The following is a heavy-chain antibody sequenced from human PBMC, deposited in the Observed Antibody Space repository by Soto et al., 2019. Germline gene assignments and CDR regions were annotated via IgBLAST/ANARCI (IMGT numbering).Heavy chain of an antibody. J-gene: IGHJ2*01. D-gene: IGHD6-13*01. CDR2: IYHSGST. CDR1: GGSISSSKW. V-gene: IGHV4-4*02. CDR3: TSQDYSITTDASFLVNGYFDR. Sequence: QMQLQESGPGLVKPSGTLSLTCGVSGGSISSSKWWTWVRPPPGKGPEWIGEIYHSGSTNYHPSLTSRVTISLEKSNNQFSLTLTSVTAADTAVDYCTSQDYSITTDASFLVNGYFDRWGRGILVTVSS.